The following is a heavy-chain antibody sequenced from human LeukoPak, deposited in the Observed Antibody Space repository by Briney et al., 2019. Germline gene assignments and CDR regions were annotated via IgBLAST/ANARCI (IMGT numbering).Heavy chain of an antibody. CDR1: GFTFSSYS. CDR3: ACHIAAAGTFDY. J-gene: IGHJ4*02. V-gene: IGHV4-59*06. Sequence: PGGSLRLSCAASGFTFSSYSMNWVRQAPGKGLEWIGYIYYSGSTYYNPSLKSRVTISVDTSKNQFSLKLSSVTAADTAVYYCACHIAAAGTFDYWGQGTLVTVSS. D-gene: IGHD6-13*01. CDR2: IYYSGST.